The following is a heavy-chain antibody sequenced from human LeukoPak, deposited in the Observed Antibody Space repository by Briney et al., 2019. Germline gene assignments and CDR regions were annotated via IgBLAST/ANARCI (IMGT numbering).Heavy chain of an antibody. J-gene: IGHJ6*02. D-gene: IGHD3/OR15-3a*01. CDR3: MTGTDTGYYYGMDA. V-gene: IGHV3-15*01. Sequence: GGSHRLSWAASGFTFSKAWVYWVRQPRGKGLEWVGRIKSETDGRTSDYSEGVVGRFTISRDDLESTLYLQMNSLKAEDTAVYYCMTGTDTGYYYGMDAWGLGTSAIV. CDR1: GFTFSKAW. CDR2: IKSETDGRTS.